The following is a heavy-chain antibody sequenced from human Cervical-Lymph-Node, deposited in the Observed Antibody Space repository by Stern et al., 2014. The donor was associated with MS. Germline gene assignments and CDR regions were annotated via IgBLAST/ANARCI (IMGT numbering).Heavy chain of an antibody. CDR1: GFTFSYYY. D-gene: IGHD1-7*01. V-gene: IGHV3-72*01. Sequence: EDQLEESGGGLVQPGGSLRLSCAVSGFTFSYYYMDWVRQSPGKWLEWLGRSRSKVNSYATEYAASLKGRFTISRDESENSFNMKMNSLQTDDTDVYYCVRRNYVALDHWGQGTLVTVSS. CDR2: SRSKVNSYAT. CDR3: VRRNYVALDH. J-gene: IGHJ4*02.